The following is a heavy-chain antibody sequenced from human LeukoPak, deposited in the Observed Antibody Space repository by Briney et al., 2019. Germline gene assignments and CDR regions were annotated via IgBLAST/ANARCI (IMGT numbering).Heavy chain of an antibody. CDR1: GFIFSSYW. CDR2: IKKDGSEK. J-gene: IGHJ6*04. Sequence: GGSLRLSCAASGFIFSSYWMSWVRQAPGKGLEWVANIKKDGSEKYYADSVKGRFTISRDNAKNSLYLQMNSLRAEDTAVYYCAELGITMIGGVWGKGTTVTISS. CDR3: AELGITMIGGV. D-gene: IGHD3-10*02. V-gene: IGHV3-7*01.